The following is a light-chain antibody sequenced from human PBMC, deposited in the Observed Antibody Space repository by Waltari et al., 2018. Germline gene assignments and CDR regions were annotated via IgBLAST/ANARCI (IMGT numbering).Light chain of an antibody. CDR1: QSISSY. V-gene: IGKV1-39*01. CDR2: AES. J-gene: IGKJ3*01. CDR3: QQSYSTPRGVT. Sequence: DIQMTQSPSSLSASVGDRVTITCRASQSISSYLNWYQQKPGKAPKLLIYAESSLQSGVPSRFSGSGSGTDFTLTISSLQPEDFATYYCQQSYSTPRGVTFGPGTKVDIK.